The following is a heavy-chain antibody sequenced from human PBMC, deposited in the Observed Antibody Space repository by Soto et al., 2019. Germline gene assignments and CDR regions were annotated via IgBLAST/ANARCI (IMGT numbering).Heavy chain of an antibody. CDR2: IDPNDSYV. V-gene: IGHV5-10-1*01. CDR1: GYSFTGYW. D-gene: IGHD2-2*01. CDR3: TRRASSSFYHFDF. Sequence: GESLKISCQASGYSFTGYWITWVRQMPGKGLEWMATIDPNDSYVDYSPSFRGHVTFSVDRSITTVYLQWNSLKASDSAMYFCTRRASSSFYHFDFWGQGALVTVSS. J-gene: IGHJ4*02.